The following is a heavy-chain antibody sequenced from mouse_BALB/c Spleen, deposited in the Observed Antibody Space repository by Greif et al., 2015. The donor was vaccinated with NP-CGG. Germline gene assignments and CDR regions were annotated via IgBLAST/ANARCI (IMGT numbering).Heavy chain of an antibody. D-gene: IGHD2-1*01. J-gene: IGHJ2*01. Sequence: VNVVDSGAELVRPGTSVKISCKASGYTFTNYWLGWVKQRPGHGLEWIGDIYPGGGYTNYNEKFKGKATLTADTSSSTAYMQRSSLTSEDSAVYFGARGGGNYAYYFDYWGQATTLTVSS. CDR1: GYTFTNYW. CDR3: ARGGGNYAYYFDY. V-gene: IGHV1-63*02. CDR2: IYPGGGYT.